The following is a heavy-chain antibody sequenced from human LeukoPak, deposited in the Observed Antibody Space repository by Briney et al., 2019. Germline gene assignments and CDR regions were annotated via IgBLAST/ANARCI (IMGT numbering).Heavy chain of an antibody. CDR2: IYYSGST. J-gene: IGHJ4*02. D-gene: IGHD3-10*01. CDR1: GGSISSYY. V-gene: IGHV4-59*12. CDR3: ARDISYGGSGSYHY. Sequence: SETLSLTCTVSGGSISSYYWSWIRQPPGKGLEWIGYIYYSGSTNYNPSLKSRVTISVDTSKNQFSLKLSSVTAADTAVYYCARDISYGGSGSYHYWGQGTLVTVSS.